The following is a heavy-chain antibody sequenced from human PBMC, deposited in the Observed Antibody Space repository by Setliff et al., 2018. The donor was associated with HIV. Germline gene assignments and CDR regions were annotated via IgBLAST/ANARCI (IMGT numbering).Heavy chain of an antibody. Sequence: SLTCTVSGGSISSYYGSWIRQSAGKGLEWIGRIYSSGSTNYNPSLKSRVTMSVDMSKNHFSLKLRSVTAADTAVYYCARHGHFYDSSSSDAFDIWGHGTMVTVSS. CDR2: IYSSGST. CDR1: GGSISSYY. J-gene: IGHJ3*02. V-gene: IGHV4-4*07. D-gene: IGHD3-22*01. CDR3: ARHGHFYDSSSSDAFDI.